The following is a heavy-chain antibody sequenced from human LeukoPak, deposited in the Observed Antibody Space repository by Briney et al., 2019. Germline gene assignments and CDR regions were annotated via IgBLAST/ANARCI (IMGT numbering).Heavy chain of an antibody. CDR3: ARDHAFSYYYYYMDV. D-gene: IGHD3-3*01. Sequence: GGSLRLSCAASGFTFSSYEMNWVRQAPGKGLEWVSYISSSGSTIYYADSVKGRFTISRDNAKNSLYLQMNSLRAEDTAVYYCARDHAFSYYYYYMDVWGKGTTVTVSS. V-gene: IGHV3-48*03. J-gene: IGHJ6*03. CDR1: GFTFSSYE. CDR2: ISSSGSTI.